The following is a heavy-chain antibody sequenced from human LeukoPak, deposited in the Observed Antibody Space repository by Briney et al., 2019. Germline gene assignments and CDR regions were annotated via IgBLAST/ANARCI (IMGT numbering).Heavy chain of an antibody. V-gene: IGHV1-24*01. Sequence: ASVKVSCKVSGYTLTELSMHWVRQAPGKGLEWMGGFDPEDGETIYAQKFQGRVTMTEDTSTDTAYMGLSSLRSEDTAVYYCATSFYSSSGNWFDPWGQGTLVTVSS. D-gene: IGHD6-6*01. CDR3: ATSFYSSSGNWFDP. J-gene: IGHJ5*02. CDR2: FDPEDGET. CDR1: GYTLTELS.